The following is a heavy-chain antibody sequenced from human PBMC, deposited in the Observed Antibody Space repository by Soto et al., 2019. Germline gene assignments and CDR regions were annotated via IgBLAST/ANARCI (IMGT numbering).Heavy chain of an antibody. J-gene: IGHJ6*02. D-gene: IGHD2-2*01. V-gene: IGHV1-69*01. CDR2: IIPIPGTA. CDR3: ARSQGSSTSLEIYYYYYYGMDV. CDR1: GGTFSSYA. Sequence: QVQLVQSGAEVKKPGSSVKVSCKASGGTFSSYAISWVRQAPGQGLEWMGGIIPIPGTATYAQKFQGRVTITADESTSTADMELSSLRSEDTAVYYCARSQGSSTSLEIYYYYYYGMDVWGQGTTVTVSS.